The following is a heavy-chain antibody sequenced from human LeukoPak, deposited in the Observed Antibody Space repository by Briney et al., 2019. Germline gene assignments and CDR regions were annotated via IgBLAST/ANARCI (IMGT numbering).Heavy chain of an antibody. J-gene: IGHJ4*02. CDR2: IYYSGST. V-gene: IGHV4-59*01. Sequence: PSETLSLTCTVSGGSISSYYWSWIRQPPGKGLEWIGYIYYSGSTSYNPSLKSRVTISVDTSKDQFSLRPSSVTAADTAVYYCAREVIATAGYDYWGQGTLVTVSS. D-gene: IGHD6-13*01. CDR1: GGSISSYY. CDR3: AREVIATAGYDY.